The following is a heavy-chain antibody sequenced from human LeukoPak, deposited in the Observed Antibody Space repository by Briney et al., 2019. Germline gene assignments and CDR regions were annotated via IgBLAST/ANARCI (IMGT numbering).Heavy chain of an antibody. V-gene: IGHV3-48*01. CDR3: ARDGDIVVVVAAMFDY. Sequence: PGGSLRLSCAASGFTFSSYSMNWVRQAPGKGLEWVSYISSSSSTIYYADSVKGRFTISRDNAKNSLYLQMNSLRAEDTAVYYCARDGDIVVVVAAMFDYWGQGTLVTVSS. J-gene: IGHJ4*02. CDR2: ISSSSSTI. D-gene: IGHD2-15*01. CDR1: GFTFSSYS.